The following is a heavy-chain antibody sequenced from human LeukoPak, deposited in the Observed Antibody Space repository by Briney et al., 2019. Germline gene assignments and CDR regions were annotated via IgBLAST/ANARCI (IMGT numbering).Heavy chain of an antibody. CDR3: ATIAPGDLFDS. V-gene: IGHV1-24*01. CDR2: FVPEDDET. D-gene: IGHD7-27*01. J-gene: IGHJ4*02. Sequence: ASVKVCCKVSGSTLTEFSIHWVRQAPGKGLEWMGGFVPEDDETIYAQSFQGRVTVTEDTSTDTAYMELSSLRSEDTAMYYCATIAPGDLFDSWGQGTLVTVSS. CDR1: GSTLTEFS.